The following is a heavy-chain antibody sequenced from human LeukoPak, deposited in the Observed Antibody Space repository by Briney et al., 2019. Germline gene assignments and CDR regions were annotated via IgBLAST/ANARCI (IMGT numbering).Heavy chain of an antibody. Sequence: ASVKVSCKASGYTFTSYGISWVRQAPGQGLEWMGWISAYNGNTNYAQKLQGRVTMTTDTSTSTAYIELRSLRSDDTAVYYCARVPGTLYYYYGMDVWGQGTTVTVSS. D-gene: IGHD6-13*01. CDR1: GYTFTSYG. CDR2: ISAYNGNT. J-gene: IGHJ6*02. V-gene: IGHV1-18*01. CDR3: ARVPGTLYYYYGMDV.